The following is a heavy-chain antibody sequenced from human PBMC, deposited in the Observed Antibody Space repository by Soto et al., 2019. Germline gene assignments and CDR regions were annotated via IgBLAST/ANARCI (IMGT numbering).Heavy chain of an antibody. CDR3: AKGGRQWLVTSDFNY. J-gene: IGHJ4*02. D-gene: IGHD6-19*01. Sequence: VQLVESGGGVVQPGRSLRLSCAASGFTFSDYAMHWVRQAPGKGLEWVAVVSHDGRNTHYADSVKGRFTISRDSSKNTVSMEMTSLRAEATAVYYCAKGGRQWLVTSDFNYWGQGALVTVSS. CDR1: GFTFSDYA. V-gene: IGHV3-30*18. CDR2: VSHDGRNT.